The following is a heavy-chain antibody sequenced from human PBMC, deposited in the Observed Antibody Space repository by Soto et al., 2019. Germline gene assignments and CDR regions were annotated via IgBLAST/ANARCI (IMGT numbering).Heavy chain of an antibody. V-gene: IGHV4-31*03. CDR3: ARGGRFQVSNWFDP. J-gene: IGHJ5*02. D-gene: IGHD3-10*01. Sequence: QVQLQEPGPGLVKPSQTLSLTCTVSGGSISSGGYYWSWIRQHPGKGLEWIGYIYSSVSTYYNPSIKSRVTISAGTSKNQDSLKLSSVTAADTAMYYCARGGRFQVSNWFDPWGQGTLVTVSS. CDR1: GGSISSGGYY. CDR2: IYSSVST.